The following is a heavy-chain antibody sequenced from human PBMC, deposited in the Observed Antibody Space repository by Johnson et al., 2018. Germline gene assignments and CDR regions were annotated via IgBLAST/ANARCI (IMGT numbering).Heavy chain of an antibody. CDR3: AKAGSRNYYYYGMDV. J-gene: IGHJ6*02. V-gene: IGHV3-30-3*01. CDR2: ISYDGSNK. CDR1: GFTFSSYA. Sequence: QVQLVESGGGVVQPGRSLRLSCAASGFTFSSYAMHWVRQAPGKGLEWVAVISYDGSNKYYADSVNGRFTISRDNSKNTLYLQRNSLRAEDTAVYYCAKAGSRNYYYYGMDVWGQGTTVTVSS.